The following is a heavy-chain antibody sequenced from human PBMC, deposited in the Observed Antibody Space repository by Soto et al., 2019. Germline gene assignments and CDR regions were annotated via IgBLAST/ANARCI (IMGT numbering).Heavy chain of an antibody. Sequence: QITLKESGPTLVKPTQTLTLTCTISGFSLSTSGVGVGWIRQPPGKALEWLALIYWDDDKRYSPSLKNRLTITKDISKTKVVLSMTTMAPVDTATYYCAHIGECYDSSGYSNFDYWGQGTLVTVSS. CDR1: GFSLSTSGVG. CDR2: IYWDDDK. V-gene: IGHV2-5*02. D-gene: IGHD3-22*01. CDR3: AHIGECYDSSGYSNFDY. J-gene: IGHJ4*02.